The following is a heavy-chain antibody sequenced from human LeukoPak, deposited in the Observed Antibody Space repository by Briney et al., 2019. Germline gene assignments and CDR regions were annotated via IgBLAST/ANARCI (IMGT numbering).Heavy chain of an antibody. D-gene: IGHD2-21*02. Sequence: GSLRLSCAASGFTFSTYAMSWIRQPPGKGLEWVGYIYYSGSTNHNPSLKSRVTISIDTSKNQLSLILTSVTAADTAVYYCMKHVEMTAYAAFDVWGQGTMVTVSS. J-gene: IGHJ3*01. CDR3: MKHVEMTAYAAFDV. CDR2: IYYSGST. V-gene: IGHV4-59*08. CDR1: GFTFSTYA.